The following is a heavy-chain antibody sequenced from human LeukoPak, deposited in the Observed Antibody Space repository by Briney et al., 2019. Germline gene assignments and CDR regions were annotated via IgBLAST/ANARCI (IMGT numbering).Heavy chain of an antibody. J-gene: IGHJ3*02. Sequence: SSETLSLTCAVYGGSFSGYYWSWIRQPPGKGLEWIGEINHSGSTNYNPPLKSRVTISVDTSKNQFSLKLSSVTAADTAVYYCARGGATLIEYHDAFDIWGQGTMVTVSS. CDR3: ARGGATLIEYHDAFDI. CDR2: INHSGST. V-gene: IGHV4-34*01. D-gene: IGHD2-2*01. CDR1: GGSFSGYY.